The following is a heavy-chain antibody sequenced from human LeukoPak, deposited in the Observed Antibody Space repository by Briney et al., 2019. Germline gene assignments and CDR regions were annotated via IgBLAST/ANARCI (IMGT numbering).Heavy chain of an antibody. J-gene: IGHJ4*02. Sequence: PSETLSLTCTVSGGSISSYYWSWIRQPPGQGLELIGYIYYSGSTNYNPSLKSRVTISVDTSKNQFSLKLSSVTAADTAVYYCARQEGSSWPFDYWGQGTLVTVSS. CDR1: GGSISSYY. V-gene: IGHV4-59*08. CDR3: ARQEGSSWPFDY. D-gene: IGHD6-13*01. CDR2: IYYSGST.